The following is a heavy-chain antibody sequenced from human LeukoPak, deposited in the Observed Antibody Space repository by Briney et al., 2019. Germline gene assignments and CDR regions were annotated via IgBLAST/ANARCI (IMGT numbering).Heavy chain of an antibody. J-gene: IGHJ4*02. CDR2: INPNGGGT. Sequence: SVKVSCKASGYTFTGYYIHWVRQAPGQGLEWMGRINPNGGGTNYAQKFQGRVTMTSDTSISTAYMELSRLRSDDTAVYYCARERKITIFGVACDYWGQGTLVTVSS. CDR3: ARERKITIFGVACDY. V-gene: IGHV1-2*06. CDR1: GYTFTGYY. D-gene: IGHD3-3*01.